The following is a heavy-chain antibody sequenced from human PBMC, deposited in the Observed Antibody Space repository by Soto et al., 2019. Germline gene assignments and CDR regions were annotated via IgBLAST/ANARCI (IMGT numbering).Heavy chain of an antibody. CDR1: GFNFNIAW. CDR3: STGNYGSLGI. CDR2: VKSKNSGGTT. D-gene: IGHD3-10*01. J-gene: IGHJ4*02. V-gene: IGHV3-15*07. Sequence: EVQLVESGGGLVKSGGSLRLSCAASGFNFNIAWMNWVRRAPGEGLEWVGRVKSKNSGGTTEYAAPVKTRFTISRDDSKNMLYLQMNSLKTEDTAVYYCSTGNYGSLGIWGQGTLVTVSS.